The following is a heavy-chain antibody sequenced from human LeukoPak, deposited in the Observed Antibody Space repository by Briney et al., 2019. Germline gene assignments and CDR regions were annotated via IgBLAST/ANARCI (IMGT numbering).Heavy chain of an antibody. CDR3: AKDRVQGSWYFDL. D-gene: IGHD3-10*01. CDR2: ISYDGSNK. CDR1: GFTFSSYA. J-gene: IGHJ2*01. V-gene: IGHV3-30-3*01. Sequence: PGGSLRLSCAASGFTFSSYAMHWVRQTPGKGLEWVAVISYDGSNKFFADSVKGRFTISRDNSKNTLYLQMNSLRAEDTAVYYCAKDRVQGSWYFDLWGRGTLVTVSS.